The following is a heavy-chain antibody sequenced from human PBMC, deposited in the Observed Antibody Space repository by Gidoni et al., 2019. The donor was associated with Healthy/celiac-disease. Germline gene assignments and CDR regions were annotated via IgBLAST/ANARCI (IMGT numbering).Heavy chain of an antibody. CDR1: GFTFSSYS. Sequence: EVQLVESGGGLVKPGGSLRLSCAASGFTFSSYSMNWVRQAPGKGLEWVSSISSSSSYIYYADSVKGRFTISRDNAKNSLYLQMNSLRAEDTAVYYCAMSSWGVMITFQRWGQGTLVTVSS. V-gene: IGHV3-21*01. CDR2: ISSSSSYI. D-gene: IGHD3-16*01. CDR3: AMSSWGVMITFQR. J-gene: IGHJ4*02.